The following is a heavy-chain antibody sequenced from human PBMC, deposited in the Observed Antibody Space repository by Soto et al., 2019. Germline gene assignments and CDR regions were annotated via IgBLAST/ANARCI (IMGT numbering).Heavy chain of an antibody. CDR3: ARDSGYGDPWYFDL. Sequence: QVQLQESGPGLVKPSQTLSLTCTVSGGSISSGGYYWSWIRQHPGKGLEWIGYIYYSGSTYYNPSLKSRVTIAVDPSKNQFSLKLSAVTAADTAVYYCARDSGYGDPWYFDLWGRGTLVTVSS. J-gene: IGHJ2*01. CDR1: GGSISSGGYY. CDR2: IYYSGST. D-gene: IGHD5-12*01. V-gene: IGHV4-31*03.